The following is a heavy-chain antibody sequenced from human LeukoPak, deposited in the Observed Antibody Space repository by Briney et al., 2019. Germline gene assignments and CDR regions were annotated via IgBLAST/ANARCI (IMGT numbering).Heavy chain of an antibody. CDR2: INPSGGTT. Sequence: RASVKVSCKASGYTFTSYHMHWVRQAPGQGLEWMGIINPSGGTTNYAQKFQGRVTITADESTSTAYMELSSLRSEDTAVYYCARDRTTKGYYYGSGSYYKRIPNDAFDIWGQGTMVTVTS. V-gene: IGHV1-46*01. D-gene: IGHD3-10*01. CDR1: GYTFTSYH. J-gene: IGHJ3*02. CDR3: ARDRTTKGYYYGSGSYYKRIPNDAFDI.